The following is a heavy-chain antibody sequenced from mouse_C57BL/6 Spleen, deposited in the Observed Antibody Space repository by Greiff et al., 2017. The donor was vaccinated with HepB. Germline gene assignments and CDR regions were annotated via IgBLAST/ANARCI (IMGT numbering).Heavy chain of an antibody. D-gene: IGHD2-3*01. Sequence: EVKLVESGGDLVKPGGSLKLSCAASGFTFSSYGMSWVRQTPDKRLEWVATISSGGSYTYYPDSVKGRFTISRDNAKNTLYLQMSSLKSEDTAMYYCARRTYDGYPFDVWGTGTTVTVSS. CDR2: ISSGGSYT. CDR1: GFTFSSYG. CDR3: ARRTYDGYPFDV. V-gene: IGHV5-6*02. J-gene: IGHJ1*03.